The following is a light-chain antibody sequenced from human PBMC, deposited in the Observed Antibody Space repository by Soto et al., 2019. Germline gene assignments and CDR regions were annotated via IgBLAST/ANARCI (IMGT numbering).Light chain of an antibody. J-gene: IGKJ5*01. CDR3: QQLNSYPFT. CDR2: EAS. V-gene: IGKV1-9*01. CDR1: QGISSS. Sequence: IQLTQSPSSLSASVGDRVTITCRASQGISSSLAWYQQKPGKAPRLLIFEASTLHSGVPSRFSGSGSGTDFTLTISSLQPEDFATYYCQQLNSYPFTFGPGTRLEIK.